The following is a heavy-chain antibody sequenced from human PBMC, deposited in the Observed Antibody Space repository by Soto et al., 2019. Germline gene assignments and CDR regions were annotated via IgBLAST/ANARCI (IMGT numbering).Heavy chain of an antibody. Sequence: PGGSLLLSCASSVFTVSINYMSWVRQAPGKGLEWVSVIYSGGSTYYADSVKGRFTISRDNSKNTLYLQMNSLRAEDTAVYYCARYTRQYSSSWRGFDPWGQGTMVTVSS. J-gene: IGHJ5*02. CDR1: VFTVSINY. V-gene: IGHV3-53*01. D-gene: IGHD6-13*01. CDR3: ARYTRQYSSSWRGFDP. CDR2: IYSGGST.